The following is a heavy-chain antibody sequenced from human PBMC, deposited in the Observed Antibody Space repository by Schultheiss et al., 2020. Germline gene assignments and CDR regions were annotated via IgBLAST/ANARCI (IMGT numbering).Heavy chain of an antibody. CDR3: ARVYCSGGSCYRYYYYYMDV. D-gene: IGHD2-15*01. CDR1: GGSISSYY. V-gene: IGHV4-59*12. J-gene: IGHJ6*03. CDR2: IYYSGST. Sequence: SETLSLTCTVSGGSISSYYWSWIRQPPGKGLEWIGYIYYSGSTNYNPSLKSRVTISVDTSKNQFSLKLSSVTAADTAVYYCARVYCSGGSCYRYYYYYMDVWGKGTTVTVSS.